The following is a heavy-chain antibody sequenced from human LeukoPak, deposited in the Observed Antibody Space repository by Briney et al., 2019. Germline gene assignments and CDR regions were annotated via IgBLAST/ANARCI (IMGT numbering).Heavy chain of an antibody. J-gene: IGHJ4*02. V-gene: IGHV3-30*02. D-gene: IGHD5-12*01. CDR2: IYYDGSNI. Sequence: GGSLRLSCAASEFTFTTYGMHWVRLAPGKGLEWVAFIYYDGSNIYYADYVKGRFTISRDISKNTLYLQMDSLRAEDTAIYYCAKRVAYDYYFDYWGLGTLVTVSS. CDR3: AKRVAYDYYFDY. CDR1: EFTFTTYG.